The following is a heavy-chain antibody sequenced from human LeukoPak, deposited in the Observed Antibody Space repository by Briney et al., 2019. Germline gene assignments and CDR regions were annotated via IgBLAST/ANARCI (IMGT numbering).Heavy chain of an antibody. V-gene: IGHV4-31*03. CDR3: ARDSGELLWFGESPYGMDV. D-gene: IGHD3-10*01. J-gene: IGHJ6*02. Sequence: SETLSLTCTVSGGSICSGGYYWSWIRQHPGKGLEWIGYIYYSGSTYYNPSLKSRVTISVDTSKNQFSLKLSSVTAADTAVYYCARDSGELLWFGESPYGMDVWGQGTTVTVSS. CDR1: GGSICSGGYY. CDR2: IYYSGST.